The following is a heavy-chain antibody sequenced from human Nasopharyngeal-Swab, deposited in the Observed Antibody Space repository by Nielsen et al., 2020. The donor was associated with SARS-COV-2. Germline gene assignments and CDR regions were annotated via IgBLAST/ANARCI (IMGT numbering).Heavy chain of an antibody. CDR1: GFSFSTNS. CDR2: ISSAGSDL. J-gene: IGHJ4*02. CDR3: ARARFYYDSSALDF. Sequence: GESLKISCAASGFSFSTNSMTWVRQAPGKGLEWVSSISSAGSDLNYADSVKGRFTISRDNAENSLFLQMSSLRAEDTAVYYGARARFYYDSSALDFWGQGTLVTVSS. D-gene: IGHD3-22*01. V-gene: IGHV3-21*01.